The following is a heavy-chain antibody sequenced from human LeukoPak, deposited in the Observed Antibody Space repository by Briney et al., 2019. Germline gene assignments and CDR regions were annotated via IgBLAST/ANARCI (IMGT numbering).Heavy chain of an antibody. CDR2: ITGSSSTI. CDR3: ARSRSTNVKSFDP. J-gene: IGHJ5*02. D-gene: IGHD2-2*01. Sequence: GGSLRLSCAASGFAFSTYPMNWVRQAPGKGLEWVSYITGSSSTIYYADSVKGRFTISRDNAKNSLYLQMNSLRAEDTAIYYCARSRSTNVKSFDPWAREPWSPSPQ. CDR1: GFAFSTYP. V-gene: IGHV3-48*01.